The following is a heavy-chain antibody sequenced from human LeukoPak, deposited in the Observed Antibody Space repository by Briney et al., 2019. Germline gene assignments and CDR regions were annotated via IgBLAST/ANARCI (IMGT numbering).Heavy chain of an antibody. J-gene: IGHJ4*02. CDR2: ISSSSSYI. V-gene: IGHV3-21*01. D-gene: IGHD3-22*01. CDR3: ARDRAYYYDSSSTNFDY. CDR1: GFTFSSYE. Sequence: PGGSLRLSCAASGFTFSSYEMNWVRQAPGKGLEWVSSISSSSSYIYYADSVKGRFTISRDNAKNSLYLQMNSLRAEDTAVYYCARDRAYYYDSSSTNFDYWGQGTLVTVSS.